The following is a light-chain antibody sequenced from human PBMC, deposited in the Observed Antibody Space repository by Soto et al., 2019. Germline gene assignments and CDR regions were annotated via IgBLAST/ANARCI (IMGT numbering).Light chain of an antibody. V-gene: IGLV1-44*01. J-gene: IGLJ2*01. Sequence: QSVLTQPPSASGTPGQRVTISCSGSSSNIGRNTVHWYQQLPGTAPKLLIHSDNQRPSGVPDRFSGSRSGTSASLAISGLQSEDEATYYCATWDDSLSGSVFGGGTKVTVL. CDR2: SDN. CDR1: SSNIGRNT. CDR3: ATWDDSLSGSV.